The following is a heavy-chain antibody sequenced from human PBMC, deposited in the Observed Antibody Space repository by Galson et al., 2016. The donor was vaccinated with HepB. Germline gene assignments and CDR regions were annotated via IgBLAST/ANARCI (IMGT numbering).Heavy chain of an antibody. Sequence: WVRQPSGKGLEWIGDIFHSGTSKFNPSLKSRVTISLDTSKNQFSLNLSSVTAADTAVYFCARQSVILYYFDSWGQGTLVTVSS. CDR2: IFHSGTS. V-gene: IGHV4-34*12. CDR3: ARQSVILYYFDS. J-gene: IGHJ4*02.